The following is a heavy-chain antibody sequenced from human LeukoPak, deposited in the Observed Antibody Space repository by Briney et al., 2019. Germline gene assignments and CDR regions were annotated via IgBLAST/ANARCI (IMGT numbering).Heavy chain of an antibody. CDR1: GFTFSSYA. CDR2: ISGSGGST. Sequence: PGGSLRLSCAASGFTFSSYAMSWARQAPGKGLEWVSAISGSGGSTYYADSVKGRFTISRDNSKNTLFLQMNSLRAEDTAIYYCAKVNWGKPAYWGQGTLVTVSS. D-gene: IGHD7-27*01. CDR3: AKVNWGKPAY. J-gene: IGHJ4*02. V-gene: IGHV3-23*01.